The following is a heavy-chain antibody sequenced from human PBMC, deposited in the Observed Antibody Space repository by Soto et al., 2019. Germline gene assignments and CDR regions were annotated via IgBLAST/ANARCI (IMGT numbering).Heavy chain of an antibody. CDR1: GFTFSDYW. Sequence: EVQLVESGGGLVQPGGSLRLSCAASGFTFSDYWMTWVRQAPGKGLEWVASINQDGSDRRYVDSVRGRFTVSRDNAKNSLYLQMNSLRVEDTAVYYCARLYASVTTLDYWGQGTLATVSS. J-gene: IGHJ4*02. CDR3: ARLYASVTTLDY. V-gene: IGHV3-7*01. D-gene: IGHD2-2*01. CDR2: INQDGSDR.